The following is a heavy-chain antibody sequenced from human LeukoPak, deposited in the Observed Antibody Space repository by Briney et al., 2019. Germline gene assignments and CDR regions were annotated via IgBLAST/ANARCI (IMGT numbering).Heavy chain of an antibody. CDR2: ISGSGVTT. D-gene: IGHD5-12*01. J-gene: IGHJ4*02. V-gene: IGHV3-23*01. CDR1: GLTFSTSA. CDR3: ARLGRATAPLDY. Sequence: GGSLRLSCGASGLTFSTSAMSWVRQAPGKGLEWVSGISGSGVTTYYADSVKGRFTISRDNSENTVYLQMDSLRAEDTAVYYCARLGRATAPLDYWGQGTLVTVSS.